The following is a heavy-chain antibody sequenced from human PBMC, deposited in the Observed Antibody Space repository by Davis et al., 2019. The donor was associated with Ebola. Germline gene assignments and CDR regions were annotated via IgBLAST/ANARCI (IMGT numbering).Heavy chain of an antibody. CDR2: IYYSGST. Sequence: MPSETLSLTCTVSGGSISSYYWSWIRQPPGKGLEWIGYIYYSGSTNYNPSLKSRVTISVDTSKNQFSLKLSSVTAADTAVYYCARESLGDSSLEGWFDPWGQGTLVTVSS. J-gene: IGHJ5*02. D-gene: IGHD3-22*01. CDR3: ARESLGDSSLEGWFDP. V-gene: IGHV4-59*12. CDR1: GGSISSYY.